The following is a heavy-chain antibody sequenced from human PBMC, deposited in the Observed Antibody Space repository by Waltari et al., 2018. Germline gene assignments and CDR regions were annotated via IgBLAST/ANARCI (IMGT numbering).Heavy chain of an antibody. CDR2: IYYSGSI. J-gene: IGHJ4*02. CDR3: ARGSSWFYN. CDR1: GASISSYF. Sequence: QLQLQESGPGLVKPSETLSLTCTVSGASISSYFWSWIRQPPGKGLEWIGYIYYSGSINYNPSRNSRVTISLDTSKDQVSLKLSSVTAADTAVYYCARGSSWFYNWGQGTPVTVSS. V-gene: IGHV4-59*01. D-gene: IGHD6-13*01.